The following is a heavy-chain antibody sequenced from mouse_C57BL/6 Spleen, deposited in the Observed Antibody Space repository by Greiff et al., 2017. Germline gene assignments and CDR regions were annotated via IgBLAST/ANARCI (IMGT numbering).Heavy chain of an antibody. CDR2: IDPANGNT. CDR3: ARSPLYYDYGDGWYFDV. Sequence: VQLQQSVAELVRPGASVKLSCTASGFNFKNTYMTWVKQRPEQGLEWIGRIDPANGNTTYASKFQGKATITVAPSSNTAYLQLSSLTSEDTAIYYCARSPLYYDYGDGWYFDVWGTGTTVTVSS. D-gene: IGHD2-4*01. CDR1: GFNFKNTY. J-gene: IGHJ1*03. V-gene: IGHV14-3*01.